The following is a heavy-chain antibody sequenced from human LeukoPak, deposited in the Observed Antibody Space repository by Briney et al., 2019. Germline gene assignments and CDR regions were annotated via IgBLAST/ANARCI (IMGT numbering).Heavy chain of an antibody. CDR2: ISGSSDYI. V-gene: IGHV3-21*01. CDR3: ARVVGWFPDAVDI. CDR1: GFTFSSYA. Sequence: GGSLRLSCAASGFTFSSYAMSWVRQAPGKGLEWVSAISGSSDYIYYADSVKGRFTISRDNAKNSLYLQMNNLRAEDTAVYYCARVVGWFPDAVDIWGQGTMVTVSS. J-gene: IGHJ3*02. D-gene: IGHD6-19*01.